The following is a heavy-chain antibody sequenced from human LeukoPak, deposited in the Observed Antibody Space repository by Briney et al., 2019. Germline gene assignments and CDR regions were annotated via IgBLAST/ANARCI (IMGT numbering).Heavy chain of an antibody. D-gene: IGHD3-16*01. J-gene: IGHJ6*02. CDR3: TTRACHAGGCSSSFYYYYGLHS. Sequence: ASVKVSCKASGNSISNYAVSWVRQAPGQGFEWMGGIIPIFGTADYAQKFQGRVTITADQSTSTTYMALSSLKSEDTATYYCTTRACHAGGCSSSFYYYYGLHSWGQGTTVSVSS. CDR2: IIPIFGTA. CDR1: GNSISNYA. V-gene: IGHV1-69*13.